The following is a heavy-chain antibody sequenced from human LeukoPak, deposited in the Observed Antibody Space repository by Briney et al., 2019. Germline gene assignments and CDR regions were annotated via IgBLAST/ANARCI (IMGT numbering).Heavy chain of an antibody. V-gene: IGHV4-34*01. CDR3: AVSGTPGNY. D-gene: IGHD1-26*01. CDR1: GGSFSGYY. J-gene: IGHJ4*02. Sequence: PSETLSLTCAAYGGSFSGYYWSWIRQPPGKGLEWIGEINHSGSTNYNPSLKGRVTISVDTSKNQFSLKLSSVTAADTAVYYCAVSGTPGNYWGQGTLVTVSS. CDR2: INHSGST.